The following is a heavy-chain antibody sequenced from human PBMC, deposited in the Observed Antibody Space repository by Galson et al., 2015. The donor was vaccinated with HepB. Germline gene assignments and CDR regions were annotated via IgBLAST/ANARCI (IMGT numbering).Heavy chain of an antibody. J-gene: IGHJ4*02. V-gene: IGHV1-69*13. CDR2: IIPIFSTA. CDR1: GGTFSNYA. CDR3: ARSWGDLGYGDYEAGSYFDY. Sequence: SVKVSCKASGGTFSNYAISWVRQAPGQGLEWMGGIIPIFSTANYAQKFQGRVTITADESTGTSYMELSSLRSEDTAVYYCARSWGDLGYGDYEAGSYFDYWGQGTLVTVSS. D-gene: IGHD4-17*01.